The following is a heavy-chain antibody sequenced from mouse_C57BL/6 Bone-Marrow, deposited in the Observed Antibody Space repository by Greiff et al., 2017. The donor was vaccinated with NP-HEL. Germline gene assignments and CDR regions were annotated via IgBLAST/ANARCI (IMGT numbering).Heavy chain of an antibody. V-gene: IGHV5-12*01. CDR3: ARHGGDWDDY. Sequence: EVKLMESGGGLVQPGGSLKLSCAASGFTFSDYYMYWVRQTPEKRLEWVAYISNGGGSTYYPDTVKGRFTISRDIAKNTLYLQKRRLKSEDTAMYYCARHGGDWDDYWGQGTTLTVSS. D-gene: IGHD4-1*01. CDR1: GFTFSDYY. CDR2: ISNGGGST. J-gene: IGHJ2*01.